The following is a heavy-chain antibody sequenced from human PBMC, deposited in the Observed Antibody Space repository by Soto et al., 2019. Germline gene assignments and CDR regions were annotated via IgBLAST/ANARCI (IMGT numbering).Heavy chain of an antibody. CDR2: LNAGNDNT. V-gene: IGHV1-3*01. Sequence: QVQLVQSGAEVKKPGASVKVSCKASGYTFTTYVMHWVRQDPGQRLEWMGWLNAGNDNTEYSQKLQGRVTITRDTSASTVYMELSSLSSEDTAVYYCARVGQNYYGMDVWGQGTTVTVSS. J-gene: IGHJ6*02. D-gene: IGHD3-3*01. CDR3: ARVGQNYYGMDV. CDR1: GYTFTTYV.